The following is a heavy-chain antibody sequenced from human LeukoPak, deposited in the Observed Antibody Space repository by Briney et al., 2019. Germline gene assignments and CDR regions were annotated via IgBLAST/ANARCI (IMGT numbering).Heavy chain of an antibody. Sequence: GGSLRLSCAASGFTFSNYVMTWVRQAPGKGLEWVSIINPSGGTIYYADSVRGRFTISRDNAKNSLYLQMNSLRDEDTAVYYCARGSTSDWPLDHWGQETLVTISS. J-gene: IGHJ4*02. CDR2: INPSGGTI. CDR1: GFTFSNYV. D-gene: IGHD2-2*01. V-gene: IGHV3-48*02. CDR3: ARGSTSDWPLDH.